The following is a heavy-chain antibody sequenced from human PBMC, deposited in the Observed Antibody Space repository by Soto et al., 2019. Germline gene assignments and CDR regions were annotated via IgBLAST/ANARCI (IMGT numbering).Heavy chain of an antibody. V-gene: IGHV1-2*02. D-gene: IGHD3-9*01. J-gene: IGHJ5*02. CDR1: GYTFTGYY. Sequence: ASVKVSCKASGYTFTGYYMHWVRQAPGQGLEWMGWINPNSGGTNYAQKFQGRVTMTRDTSISTAYMELSRLRSDDTAVYYWARVGYDILPGYPHWFDPWGQGTLVTVSS. CDR2: INPNSGGT. CDR3: ARVGYDILPGYPHWFDP.